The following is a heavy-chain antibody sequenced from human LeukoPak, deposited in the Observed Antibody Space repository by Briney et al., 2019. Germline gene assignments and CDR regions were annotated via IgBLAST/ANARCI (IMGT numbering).Heavy chain of an antibody. CDR1: GFTFSSYS. D-gene: IGHD5-24*01. CDR2: ISSSSSYI. CDR3: AKDAGWVQYSR. V-gene: IGHV3-21*04. J-gene: IGHJ1*01. Sequence: GGSLRLSCAASGFTFSSYSMNWVRQARGKGLEWVSSISSSSSYIYYADSVKGRFTISRDNAKNSLYLQMNSLRAEDPAVYYCAKDAGWVQYSRWAQGTLVTVSA.